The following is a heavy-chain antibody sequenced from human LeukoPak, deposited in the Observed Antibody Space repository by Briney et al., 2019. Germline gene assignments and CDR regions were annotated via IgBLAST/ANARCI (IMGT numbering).Heavy chain of an antibody. CDR2: ISSSSSYI. CDR3: ASDKWGGRDY. CDR1: GFTFSSYS. J-gene: IGHJ4*02. D-gene: IGHD3-16*01. Sequence: GGSLRLSCAASGFTFSSYSMNWVRQARGKWLEWVSSISSSSSYIYYADSVKGRFTISRDNAKNSLYLQMNSLRAEDTAVYCCASDKWGGRDYWGQGTLVTVSS. V-gene: IGHV3-21*01.